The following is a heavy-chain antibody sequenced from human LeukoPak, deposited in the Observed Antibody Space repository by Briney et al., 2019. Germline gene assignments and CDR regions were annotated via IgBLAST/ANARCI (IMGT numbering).Heavy chain of an antibody. CDR2: ISYDGSNK. D-gene: IGHD3-10*01. CDR1: GFTFSSYG. J-gene: IGHJ4*02. V-gene: IGHV3-30*19. Sequence: GGSLRLSCAASGFTFSSYGMHWVRQAPGKGLEWVAVISYDGSNKYYADSVKGRFTISRDNSKNTLYLQMNSLRAEDTAVYYCARDSVLLWFGSPGYWGQGTLVTVSS. CDR3: ARDSVLLWFGSPGY.